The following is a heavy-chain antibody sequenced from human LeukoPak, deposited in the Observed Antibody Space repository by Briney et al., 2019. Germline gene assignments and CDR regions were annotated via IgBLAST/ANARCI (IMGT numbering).Heavy chain of an antibody. Sequence: GGSLRLSCAASGFTFRSYPMHWVRQAPGKGLEWVAAISYDGSNKYYADSVRGRFTISRDNSKNTLHVQMNSLRAEDTAVYYCARVDSTTLYGTFDIWGQGTMVTVSS. CDR2: ISYDGSNK. D-gene: IGHD2/OR15-2a*01. J-gene: IGHJ3*02. CDR3: ARVDSTTLYGTFDI. V-gene: IGHV3-30-3*01. CDR1: GFTFRSYP.